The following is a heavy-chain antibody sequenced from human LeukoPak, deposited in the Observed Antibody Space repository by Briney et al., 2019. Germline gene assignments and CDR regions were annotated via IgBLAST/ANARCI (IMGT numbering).Heavy chain of an antibody. CDR3: ARDGRCGGDCYAS. D-gene: IGHD2-21*02. V-gene: IGHV3-21*01. J-gene: IGHJ4*02. CDR1: GYSFSSYT. Sequence: GESLKISCKGSGYSFSSYTMNWVRQAPGKGLEWVSIISSSSSYIYYADSVKGRFTISRDNAKNALYLQMNSLRVEDTAVYYCARDGRCGGDCYASWGQGTLVTVSS. CDR2: ISSSSSYI.